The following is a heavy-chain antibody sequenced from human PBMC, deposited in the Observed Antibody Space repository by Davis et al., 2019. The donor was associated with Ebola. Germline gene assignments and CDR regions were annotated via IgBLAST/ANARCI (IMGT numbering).Heavy chain of an antibody. Sequence: PSETLFLTCTVSGGSISSYYWSWIRQPAGKGLEWIGRIYTSGSTNYNPSLKSRVTMSVDTSKNQFSLKLSSVTAADTAVYYCARVAYCSSTSCAILYYYYGMDVWGQGTTVTVSS. CDR1: GGSISSYY. V-gene: IGHV4-4*07. J-gene: IGHJ6*02. CDR3: ARVAYCSSTSCAILYYYYGMDV. D-gene: IGHD2-2*01. CDR2: IYTSGST.